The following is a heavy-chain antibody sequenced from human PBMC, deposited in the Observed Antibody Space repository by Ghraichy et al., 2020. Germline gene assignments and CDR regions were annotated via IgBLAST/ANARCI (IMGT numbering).Heavy chain of an antibody. Sequence: GGSLRLSCAASGFTFSSYSMNWVRQAPGKGLEWVSTISSSSSYIYYAYSVKGRFTISRDNAKNSLYLQMNSLRAEDTAVYYCARDRTKILDYWGQGTLVTVSS. V-gene: IGHV3-21*01. CDR2: ISSSSSYI. CDR3: ARDRTKILDY. D-gene: IGHD1-14*01. J-gene: IGHJ4*02. CDR1: GFTFSSYS.